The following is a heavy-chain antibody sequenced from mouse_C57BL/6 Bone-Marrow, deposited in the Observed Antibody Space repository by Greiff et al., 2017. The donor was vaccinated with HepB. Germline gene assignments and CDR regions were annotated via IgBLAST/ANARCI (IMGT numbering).Heavy chain of an antibody. D-gene: IGHD1-1*01. J-gene: IGHJ4*01. CDR3: AITTVVATDY. CDR2: ISYDGSN. Sequence: DVKLQESGPGLVKPSQSLSLTCSVTGYSITSGYYWNWIRKFPGNKLEWMGYISYDGSNNYNPSLKNRISITRDTSKNQFFLTLNSVTTEDTATYYCAITTVVATDYWGQGTSVTVSS. CDR1: GYSITSGYY. V-gene: IGHV3-6*01.